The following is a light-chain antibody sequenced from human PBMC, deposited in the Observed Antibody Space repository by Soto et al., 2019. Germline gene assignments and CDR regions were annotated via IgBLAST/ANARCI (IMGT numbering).Light chain of an antibody. J-gene: IGKJ4*01. CDR3: QQYGSAPFT. CDR1: QSVSSSY. CDR2: AAS. Sequence: EIVLTQSPGTLSLSPGEGATLSCRASQSVSSSYLAWFQQKPGQAPRLLIYAASNRAAGIPDRFSGSGSGTDFTLTISRLEPEDFAVYYCQQYGSAPFTFGGGTKVDIK. V-gene: IGKV3-20*01.